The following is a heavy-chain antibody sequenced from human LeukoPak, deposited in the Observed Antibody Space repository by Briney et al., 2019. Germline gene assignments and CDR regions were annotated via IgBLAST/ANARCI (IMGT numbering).Heavy chain of an antibody. Sequence: ASVKVSCKASGYTSTSYGISWVRQAPGQGLEWMGWISAYNGNTNYAQKLQGRVTMTTDTSTSTAYMELRSLRSDDTAVYYCARETDYYDSSGYPRWVFDYWGQGTLVTVSS. CDR2: ISAYNGNT. CDR3: ARETDYYDSSGYPRWVFDY. J-gene: IGHJ4*02. D-gene: IGHD3-22*01. V-gene: IGHV1-18*01. CDR1: GYTSTSYG.